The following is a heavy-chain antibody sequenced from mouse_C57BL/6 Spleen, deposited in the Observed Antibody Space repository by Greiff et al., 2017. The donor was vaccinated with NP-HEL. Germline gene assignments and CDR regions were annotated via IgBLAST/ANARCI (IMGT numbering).Heavy chain of an antibody. CDR2: IDPSDSYT. J-gene: IGHJ4*01. D-gene: IGHD2-4*01. CDR1: GYTFTSYW. V-gene: IGHV1-59*01. Sequence: VQLKQPGAELVRPGTSVKLSCKASGYTFTSYWMHWVKQRPGQGLEWIGVIDPSDSYTNYNQKFKGKATLTVDTSSSTAYMQLSSLTSEDSAVYYCARWIYYDYDRGGVDYWGQGTSVTVSS. CDR3: ARWIYYDYDRGGVDY.